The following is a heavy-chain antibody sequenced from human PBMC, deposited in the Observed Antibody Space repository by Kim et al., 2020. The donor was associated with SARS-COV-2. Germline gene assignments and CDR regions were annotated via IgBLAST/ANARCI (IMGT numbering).Heavy chain of an antibody. Sequence: AGSVTGRFTISMDNSKNTLFLQINSLRAEDTAVYYGANPIIAAALNGMDVWGQGTTVTVSS. V-gene: IGHV3-30*02. J-gene: IGHJ6*02. D-gene: IGHD6-13*01. CDR3: ANPIIAAALNGMDV.